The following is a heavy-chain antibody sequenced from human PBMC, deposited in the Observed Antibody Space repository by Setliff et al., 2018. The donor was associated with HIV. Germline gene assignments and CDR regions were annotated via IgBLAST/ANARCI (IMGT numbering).Heavy chain of an antibody. CDR1: GGSISSGSYY. Sequence: SETLSLTCTVSGGSISSGSYYRGWIRQPPGKGLEWIGTISYTGSTYYDPSLKSRVTISLDTSKNQFSLNLSSVTAADTAVYYCARRSPGGGYYMDVWGKGTTVTVSS. CDR3: ARRSPGGGYYMDV. CDR2: ISYTGST. V-gene: IGHV4-39*07. J-gene: IGHJ6*03. D-gene: IGHD3-16*01.